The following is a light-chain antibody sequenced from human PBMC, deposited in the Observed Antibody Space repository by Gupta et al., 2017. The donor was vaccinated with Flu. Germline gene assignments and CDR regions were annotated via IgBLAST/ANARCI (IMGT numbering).Light chain of an antibody. CDR1: QGISNY. J-gene: IGKJ1*01. V-gene: IGKV1-27*01. CDR3: QKDNGASWT. CDR2: AAS. Sequence: DIQMTQSPSSLSASVGDRVTITCRASQGISNYLAWYQQKPGKGPKLLIYAASTVQSGVPSRFSGRGSGSDFTLTISSLQPEDVATYYCQKDNGASWTFGQRTRLEIK.